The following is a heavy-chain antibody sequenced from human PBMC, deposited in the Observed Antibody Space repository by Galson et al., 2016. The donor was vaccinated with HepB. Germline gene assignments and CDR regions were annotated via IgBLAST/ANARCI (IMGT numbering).Heavy chain of an antibody. CDR3: AREDIVLKPPTIYYGLDV. CDR2: ISSNGNKQ. V-gene: IGHV3-30*03. J-gene: IGHJ6*02. Sequence: SLRLSCAASGFNFNSHVMHWVRQAPGKGLEWVALISSNGNKQYYGGSVEGRFTVSRNNSKNTLYLQMSSLRSDDTSVYYCAREDIVLKPPTIYYGLDVWGQGTTVIVSS. D-gene: IGHD2-15*01. CDR1: GFNFNSHV.